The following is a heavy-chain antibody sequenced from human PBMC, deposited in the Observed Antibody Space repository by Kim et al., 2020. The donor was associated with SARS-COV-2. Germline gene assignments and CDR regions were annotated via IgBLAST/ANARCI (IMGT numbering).Heavy chain of an antibody. V-gene: IGHV1-58*01. CDR3: AARGGVYDSSGYYGFDY. J-gene: IGHJ4*02. Sequence: FQERVTITRDMSTSTAYMELSSLRSEDTAVYYCAARGGVYDSSGYYGFDYWGQGTLVTVSS. D-gene: IGHD3-22*01.